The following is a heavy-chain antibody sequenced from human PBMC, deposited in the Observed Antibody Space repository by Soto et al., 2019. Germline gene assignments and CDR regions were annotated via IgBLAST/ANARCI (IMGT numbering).Heavy chain of an antibody. Sequence: EVHLVESGGGLVQPGGSLRLSCAASGFTFGNYWMYWVRQAPGKGLVWVARIHNDGNTTTYADSVKGRFTISRDIAKSTLYLQVNSLSADATAGYYCARGRGGFYLDSWGQGTLVTVS. D-gene: IGHD3-16*01. CDR3: ARGRGGFYLDS. CDR2: IHNDGNTT. CDR1: GFTFGNYW. V-gene: IGHV3-74*01. J-gene: IGHJ4*02.